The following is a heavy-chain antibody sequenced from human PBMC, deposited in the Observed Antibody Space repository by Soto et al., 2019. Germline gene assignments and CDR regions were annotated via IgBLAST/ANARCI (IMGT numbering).Heavy chain of an antibody. V-gene: IGHV3-23*01. CDR1: GFTFSNYA. J-gene: IGHJ5*02. CDR2: ISGSGGST. D-gene: IGHD6-13*01. Sequence: GGSLRLSCAASGFTFSNYAMSWVRQAPGKGLEWVSAISGSGGSTYYADSVKGRFSISRDNSKSTLYVQMNSLRAEDTAVYYCAKDVVLLIAAAGTSWFDPWGQGTLVTVSS. CDR3: AKDVVLLIAAAGTSWFDP.